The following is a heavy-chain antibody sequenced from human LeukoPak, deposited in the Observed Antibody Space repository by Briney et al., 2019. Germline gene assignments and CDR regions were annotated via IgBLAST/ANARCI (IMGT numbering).Heavy chain of an antibody. CDR2: IGSSGTYI. V-gene: IGHV3-21*01. D-gene: IGHD7-27*01. J-gene: IGHJ6*03. Sequence: PGGSLRLSCAASGSTSSSYSMNWVRQAPGKGLEWVSSIGSSGTYIYYADSVKGRFTISRDNAKNSLYLQMNSLRAEDTAVYHCAKAWGDYYYMDVWGKGTTVTISS. CDR1: GSTSSSYS. CDR3: AKAWGDYYYMDV.